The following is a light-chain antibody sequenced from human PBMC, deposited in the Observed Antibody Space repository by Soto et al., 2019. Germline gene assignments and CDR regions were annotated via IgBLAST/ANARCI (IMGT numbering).Light chain of an antibody. J-gene: IGKJ4*01. CDR3: HQYYGAPLT. V-gene: IGKV4-1*01. Sequence: DIVMTQSPDSLPVSLGERATINCKSSQSLLSSRDNKNYFAWYQEKPGQPPKLLISWASIRESGVPDRFSGSVSGTEFTLTISSLQAEDVAVYYCHQYYGAPLTFGGGTKVELK. CDR1: QSLLSSRDNKNY. CDR2: WAS.